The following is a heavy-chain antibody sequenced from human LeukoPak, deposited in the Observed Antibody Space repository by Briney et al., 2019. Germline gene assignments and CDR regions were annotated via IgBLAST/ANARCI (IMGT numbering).Heavy chain of an antibody. J-gene: IGHJ4*02. CDR3: ATCGYYSGSGSCRHDY. CDR2: IIPILGIA. Sequence: SVKVSCKASGGTFSSYAISWVRQAPGQGLEWMGRIIPILGIANYAQKFQGRVTITADKSTSTAYMELSSLRSEDTAVYYCATCGYYSGSGSCRHDYWGQGTLVTVSS. D-gene: IGHD3-10*01. CDR1: GGTFSSYA. V-gene: IGHV1-69*04.